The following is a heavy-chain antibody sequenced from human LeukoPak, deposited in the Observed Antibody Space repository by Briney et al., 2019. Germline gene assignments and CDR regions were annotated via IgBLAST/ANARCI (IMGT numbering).Heavy chain of an antibody. CDR2: IHYSGST. Sequence: SETLSLTCTVSGGSISSYYWSWIRQPPGKGLEWIGFIHYSGSTNYNPSLKSRVTISLDTSKNQFSLNLSSVTAADTAVYYCGRGDIVVVPAALDYWGQGTLVTVSS. CDR3: GRGDIVVVPAALDY. CDR1: GGSISSYY. D-gene: IGHD2-2*01. J-gene: IGHJ4*02. V-gene: IGHV4-59*01.